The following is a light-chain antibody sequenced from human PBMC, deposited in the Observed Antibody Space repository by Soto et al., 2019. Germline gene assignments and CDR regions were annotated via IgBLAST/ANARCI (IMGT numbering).Light chain of an antibody. CDR2: DVS. V-gene: IGLV2-11*01. CDR3: CSYAGSYTFAFV. CDR1: SSDVGGYNY. J-gene: IGLJ1*01. Sequence: QSALTQPRSVSGSPGQSVTISFTGTSSDVGGYNYVSWYQQHPGKAPKLMIYDVSKRPSGVHDRFSGSKSGNTASLTISGLQAEDEADYYCCSYAGSYTFAFVFGTGTKLTVL.